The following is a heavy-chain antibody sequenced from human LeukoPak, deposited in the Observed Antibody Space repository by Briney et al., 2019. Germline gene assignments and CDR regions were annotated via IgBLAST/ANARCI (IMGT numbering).Heavy chain of an antibody. CDR2: IYYSGST. Sequence: SETLSLTCTVSGGSISSSSYYWGWIRQPPGKGLEWIGSIYYSGSTYYNPSLKSRVTISVDTSKNQFSLKLSSVTAADTAVYYCARGRGPYGNWGQGTLVTVSS. V-gene: IGHV4-39*07. D-gene: IGHD3-10*01. CDR1: GGSISSSSYY. CDR3: ARGRGPYGN. J-gene: IGHJ4*02.